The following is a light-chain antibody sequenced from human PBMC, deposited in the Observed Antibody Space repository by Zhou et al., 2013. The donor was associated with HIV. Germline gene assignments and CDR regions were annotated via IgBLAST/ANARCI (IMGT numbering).Light chain of an antibody. J-gene: IGKJ2*01. Sequence: DIQMTQSPSSLSASVGDRVTITCQASQDISNYLNWYQQKPGKAPNLLIYDASNLETGVPSRFSGSGSGTEFTLTISSLQPDDFATYYCQQYSSYSYTFGQGTKLEIK. CDR3: QQYSSYSYT. V-gene: IGKV1-33*01. CDR1: QDISNY. CDR2: DAS.